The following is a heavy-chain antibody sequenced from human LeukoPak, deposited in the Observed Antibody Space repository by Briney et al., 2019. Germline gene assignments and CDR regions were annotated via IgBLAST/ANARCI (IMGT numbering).Heavy chain of an antibody. Sequence: GGSLTLPCAASGFTLSSYAMKWLRQAPGKGLEWVAGISGGGGFRYYADSVKGRFTISRDNSKNTLYLQMSSLRAEDTAVYYCATETSIVVASVPSDFWGQGTLVTVSS. D-gene: IGHD2-2*01. V-gene: IGHV3-23*01. CDR3: ATETSIVVASVPSDF. CDR1: GFTLSSYA. J-gene: IGHJ4*02. CDR2: ISGGGGFR.